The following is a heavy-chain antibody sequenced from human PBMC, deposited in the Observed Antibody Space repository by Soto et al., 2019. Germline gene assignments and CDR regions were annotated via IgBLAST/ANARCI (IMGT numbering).Heavy chain of an antibody. CDR3: SRDRRGAAANNYYFYY. V-gene: IGHV4-31*03. D-gene: IGHD6-13*01. J-gene: IGHJ4*02. CDR1: GGAISSGGYY. CDR2: IYSSGST. Sequence: QVQLQESGPGLVKPSQTMSLTCTVSGGAISSGGYYWSWILQHPGNGMEWIGYIYSSGSTHYNPFPKSRVTISVDTSQNQFSLKLTSVNSADTALYYCSRDRRGAAANNYYFYYWGQGTLVTVSS.